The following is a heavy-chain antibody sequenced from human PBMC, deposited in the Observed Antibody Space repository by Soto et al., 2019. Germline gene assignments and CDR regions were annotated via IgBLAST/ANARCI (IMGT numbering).Heavy chain of an antibody. V-gene: IGHV1-69*06. CDR3: ARAGGRAPYYYYYGRDV. Sequence: ASVKASCKASGATFSSYAISWVRQAPGQGLEWMGGIIPIFGTANYAQKFQGRVTITADKSTSTAYMELSSLRSEDTAVYYCARAGGRAPYYYYYGRDVWGQGTTVTVSS. CDR1: GATFSSYA. D-gene: IGHD1-26*01. J-gene: IGHJ6*02. CDR2: IIPIFGTA.